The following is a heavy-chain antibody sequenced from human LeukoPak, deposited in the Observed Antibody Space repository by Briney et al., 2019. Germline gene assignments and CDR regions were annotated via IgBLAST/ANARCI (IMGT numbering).Heavy chain of an antibody. Sequence: SETLSLTCTVSGGPISSYYWSWIRQPPGKGLEWIGYIYYSGSTNYNPSLKSRVTISVDTSKNQFSLKLSSVTAADTAVYYCARVITVAYYMDVWGKGTTVTVSS. J-gene: IGHJ6*03. V-gene: IGHV4-59*01. CDR3: ARVITVAYYMDV. CDR1: GGPISSYY. CDR2: IYYSGST. D-gene: IGHD6-19*01.